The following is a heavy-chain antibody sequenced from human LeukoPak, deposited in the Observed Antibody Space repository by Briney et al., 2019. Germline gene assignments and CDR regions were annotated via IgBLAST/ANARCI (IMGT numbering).Heavy chain of an antibody. J-gene: IGHJ4*02. CDR1: GFTFGDYA. CDR2: IRYDGSNK. CDR3: AKDYYDSSGYRTFDY. D-gene: IGHD3-22*01. Sequence: PGGTLRLSCAAAGFTFGDYAMNWVRQAPGKGLEWVAFIRYDGSNKYYADSVKGRFTISRDNSKNTLYLQMNSLRAEDTAVYYCAKDYYDSSGYRTFDYWGQGTLVTVSS. V-gene: IGHV3-30*02.